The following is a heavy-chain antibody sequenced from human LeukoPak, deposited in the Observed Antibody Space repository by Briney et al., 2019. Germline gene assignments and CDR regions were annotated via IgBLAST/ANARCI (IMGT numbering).Heavy chain of an antibody. CDR3: ARDPSNSSGRYVLFDF. Sequence: ASVKLSFKASGYTFTRYGISWVRQAPGQGLGWVGGISTFNGDTNYAQNLQGRVTMTTDTSTSTAYMELRSLRSDDTAVYYCARDPSNSSGRYVLFDFWGQGTLVTVSS. J-gene: IGHJ4*02. CDR1: GYTFTRYG. CDR2: ISTFNGDT. D-gene: IGHD6-19*01. V-gene: IGHV1-18*01.